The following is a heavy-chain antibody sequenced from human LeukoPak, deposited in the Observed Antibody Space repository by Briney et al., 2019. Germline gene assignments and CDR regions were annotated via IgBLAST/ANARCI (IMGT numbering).Heavy chain of an antibody. Sequence: ASVKVSCKASGYTFTGYYMHWVRQAPGQELEWMGWINPNSGGTNYAQKFQGRVTMTRDTSISTAYMELSRLRSDDTAVYYCARDQIAVAGGLDYWGQGTLVTVSS. CDR1: GYTFTGYY. D-gene: IGHD6-19*01. CDR3: ARDQIAVAGGLDY. CDR2: INPNSGGT. J-gene: IGHJ4*02. V-gene: IGHV1-2*02.